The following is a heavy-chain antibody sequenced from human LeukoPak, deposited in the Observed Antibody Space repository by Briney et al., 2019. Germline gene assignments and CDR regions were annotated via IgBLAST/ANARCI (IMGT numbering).Heavy chain of an antibody. J-gene: IGHJ6*03. CDR1: GFTFTSYG. CDR2: IRYDGTNK. D-gene: IGHD1-26*01. Sequence: GGSLRLSCAASGFTFTSYGMHWVRQAPGKGLEWVAFIRYDGTNKYYADSVKGRFTISRDNSKNSLYLQMNSLRAEDTAVYYCARDPYSGSYGNYYYYFMDVWGKGTTVTISS. CDR3: ARDPYSGSYGNYYYYFMDV. V-gene: IGHV3-30*02.